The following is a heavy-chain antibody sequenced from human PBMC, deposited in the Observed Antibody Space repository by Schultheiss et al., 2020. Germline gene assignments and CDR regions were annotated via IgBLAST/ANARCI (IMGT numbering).Heavy chain of an antibody. Sequence: SETLSLTCAVSGYSISSGYYWGWIRQPPGKGLEWIASIHPSGHTYYNPSLKSRVTISVDKSKNQFSLKLRSATAADTAVYYCARGHRTGAKPFDYWGQGTMGTV. J-gene: IGHJ4*02. CDR2: IHPSGHT. CDR3: ARGHRTGAKPFDY. CDR1: GYSISSGYY. D-gene: IGHD1/OR15-1a*01. V-gene: IGHV4-38-2*01.